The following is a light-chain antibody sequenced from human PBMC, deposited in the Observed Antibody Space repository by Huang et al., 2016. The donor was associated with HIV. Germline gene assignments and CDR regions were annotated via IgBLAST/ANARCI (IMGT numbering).Light chain of an antibody. CDR1: QPLGSN. J-gene: IGKJ1*01. Sequence: DILMTQSPVTLSVPPGERATLSCRASQPLGSNLAWYKQKPGHPPRLRIYEASTRATGAPARCSGSGSNTDCNLTIDSLQSEDSALYFCQQYNKWPRTFGQGTKLEIK. V-gene: IGKV3D-15*01. CDR2: EAS. CDR3: QQYNKWPRT.